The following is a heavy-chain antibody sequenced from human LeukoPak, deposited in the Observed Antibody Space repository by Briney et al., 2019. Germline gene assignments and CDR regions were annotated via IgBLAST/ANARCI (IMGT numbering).Heavy chain of an antibody. CDR2: ISGSGGST. CDR1: GFTFSRDG. V-gene: IGHV3-23*01. J-gene: IGHJ4*02. Sequence: GGSLRLSCAASGFTFSRDGMSWGRQAPGKGLEWVSGISGSGGSTNYADSVKGRFTISRDNSKNTLYLQMNSLRAEDTAVYYCAKVPTVLTYYFDYWGQGTLVTVSS. D-gene: IGHD4-23*01. CDR3: AKVPTVLTYYFDY.